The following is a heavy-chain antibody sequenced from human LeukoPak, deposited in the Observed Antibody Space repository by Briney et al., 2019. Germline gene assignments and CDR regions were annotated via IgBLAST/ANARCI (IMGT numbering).Heavy chain of an antibody. CDR2: IHYSGST. V-gene: IGHV4-59*01. D-gene: IGHD5-12*01. Sequence: SETLSLTCTVSGGSISRYYWSWIGQSPGKGLEWIGYIHYSGSTNYNPSLKSRFTISVDTSKNQFSLKLSSVTAADAAVYYCARGYMIDYWGQGTLVTVSS. CDR1: GGSISRYY. CDR3: ARGYMIDY. J-gene: IGHJ4*02.